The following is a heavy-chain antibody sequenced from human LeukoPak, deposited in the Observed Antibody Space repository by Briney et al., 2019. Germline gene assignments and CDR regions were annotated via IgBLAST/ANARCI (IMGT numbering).Heavy chain of an antibody. CDR2: IYSGGST. CDR1: GFTVSSNY. V-gene: IGHV3-53*01. Sequence: GGSLRLSCAASGFTVSSNYMSWVRQAPGKGLEWVSVIYSGGSTYYADSVKGRFTISRDNSKNKLYLQMNSLRAEDTAAYYCARESRFGELPFDYWGQGTLVTVSS. CDR3: ARESRFGELPFDY. D-gene: IGHD3-10*01. J-gene: IGHJ4*02.